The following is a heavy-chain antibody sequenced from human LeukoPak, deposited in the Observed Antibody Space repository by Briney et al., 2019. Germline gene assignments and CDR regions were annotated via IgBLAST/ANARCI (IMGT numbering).Heavy chain of an antibody. Sequence: SETLPLTCNVSSGSIIRYHWSWIRQPAGKGLEWIGRLGTSGSPNYNPSLKSRVAMSVDTSKNQLSLKLNSVTAADTAVYYCAKSNGYGLVDIWGQGTMVTVSS. CDR2: LGTSGSP. V-gene: IGHV4-4*07. CDR1: SGSIIRYH. D-gene: IGHD3-10*01. CDR3: AKSNGYGLVDI. J-gene: IGHJ3*02.